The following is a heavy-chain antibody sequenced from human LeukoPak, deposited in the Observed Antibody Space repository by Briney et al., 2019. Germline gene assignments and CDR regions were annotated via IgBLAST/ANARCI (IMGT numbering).Heavy chain of an antibody. CDR1: EFTFSSYW. Sequence: GGSLRLSCAASEFTFSSYWMHWVRQGPGKGLVWVSRINTDGSSTRYADSVKGRFTISRDNAKNTLYLQMNSLRAEDTAVYYCARESGFCSSTSCYPPEDYWGQGTLVTVSS. CDR3: ARESGFCSSTSCYPPEDY. V-gene: IGHV3-74*01. D-gene: IGHD2-2*01. J-gene: IGHJ4*02. CDR2: INTDGSST.